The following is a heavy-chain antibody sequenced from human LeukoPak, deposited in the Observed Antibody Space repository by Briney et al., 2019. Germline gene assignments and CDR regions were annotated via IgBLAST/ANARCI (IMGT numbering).Heavy chain of an antibody. CDR3: ARSIAAAGDY. V-gene: IGHV3-7*03. D-gene: IGHD6-13*01. CDR1: GFTFSSYW. CDR2: IKEDGSDK. Sequence: GGSLRLSCAVSGFTFSSYWMSWVRQAPGKGLEWVANIKEDGSDKNYVDSVKGRFTISRDNAKNSLFLQMNSLRAEDTAVCYCARSIAAAGDYWGQGTLVTVSS. J-gene: IGHJ4*02.